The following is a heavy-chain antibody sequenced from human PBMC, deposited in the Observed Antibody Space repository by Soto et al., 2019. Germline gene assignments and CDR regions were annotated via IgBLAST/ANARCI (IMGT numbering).Heavy chain of an antibody. CDR3: ARDEKGDNRRAFDP. J-gene: IGHJ5*02. V-gene: IGHV4-4*07. D-gene: IGHD1-1*01. CDR1: GGSISTYY. Sequence: SETLSLTCTVSGGSISTYYWSWIRQPAGKGLEWSGRIYSSGNTNYNPSLKRRVTMSVDMPKNQFSRKLSSVAAADTAVYCWARDEKGDNRRAFDPWGDGTLVTVSS. CDR2: IYSSGNT.